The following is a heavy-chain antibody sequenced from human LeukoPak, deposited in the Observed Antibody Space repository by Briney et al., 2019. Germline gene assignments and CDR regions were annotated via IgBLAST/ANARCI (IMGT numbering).Heavy chain of an antibody. CDR2: ISYSSSYI. J-gene: IGHJ4*02. CDR1: GFTFSSYS. V-gene: IGHV3-21*01. D-gene: IGHD3-22*01. Sequence: GGSLRLSCAASGFTFSSYSMNWVRQAPGKGLEWVSSISYSSSYIYYADSVKGRLTISRDNAKNSLYLQMNSLRAEDTAVYYCARLVGKSYYDSSGYSDYWGQGTLVTVSS. CDR3: ARLVGKSYYDSSGYSDY.